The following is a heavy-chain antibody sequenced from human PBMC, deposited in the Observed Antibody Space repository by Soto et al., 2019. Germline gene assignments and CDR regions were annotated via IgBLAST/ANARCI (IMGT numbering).Heavy chain of an antibody. CDR2: INHVGIT. CDR1: GGSFRGFY. V-gene: IGHV4-34*01. D-gene: IGHD3-3*01. CDR3: ARAHDFWGGRQQPIDS. J-gene: IGHJ4*02. Sequence: QVQQQQWGAGLLKPSETLSLTCAVSGGSFRGFYWTWIRQSPGKGLEWLGDINHVGITNYNPSLKSRVIIPVDTSKRQFSLKLSSVTAADTAVYYCARAHDFWGGRQQPIDSWGQGTLVTVSS.